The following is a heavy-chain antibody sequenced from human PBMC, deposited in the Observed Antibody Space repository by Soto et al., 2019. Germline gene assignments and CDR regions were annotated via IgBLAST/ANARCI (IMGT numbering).Heavy chain of an antibody. J-gene: IGHJ6*02. CDR3: AAESSDQKQWLVPDYYYYYGMDV. D-gene: IGHD6-19*01. CDR2: IVVGSGNT. V-gene: IGHV1-58*02. CDR1: GFTFTSSA. Sequence: GASVKVSCKASGFTFTSSAMQWVRQARGQRLEWIGWIVVGSGNTNYAQKFQERVTITRDMSTSTAYMELSSLRSEDTAVYYCAAESSDQKQWLVPDYYYYYGMDVWGQGTTVTVSS.